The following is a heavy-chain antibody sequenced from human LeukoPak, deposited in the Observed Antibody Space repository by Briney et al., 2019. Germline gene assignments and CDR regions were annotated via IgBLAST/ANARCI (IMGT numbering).Heavy chain of an antibody. CDR2: IYHSGST. CDR1: GGSISSGGYY. CDR3: ARVVISGSNRIDY. J-gene: IGHJ4*02. Sequence: PSETLSLTCTVSGGSISSGGYYWSWIRQPPGKGLEWIGYIYHSGSTYYNPSLKSRVTISVDRSKNQFSLKLSSVTAADTAVYYCARVVISGSNRIDYWGQGTLVTVSS. D-gene: IGHD1-26*01. V-gene: IGHV4-30-2*01.